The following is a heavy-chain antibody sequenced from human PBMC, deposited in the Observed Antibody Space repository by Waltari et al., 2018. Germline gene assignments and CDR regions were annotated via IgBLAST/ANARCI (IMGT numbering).Heavy chain of an antibody. D-gene: IGHD4-17*01. CDR1: GVPFSDYW. V-gene: IGHV3-7*01. J-gene: IGHJ4*02. CDR2: IKQDGSEK. Sequence: EVQLVESGGGSVQPGGSLRLSCGASGVPFSDYWVNWGRQAPGKGLEWVANIKQDGSEKNYVDSVEGRFSISKDNAQNSLYLQMNSLRAEDTAIYYCVTGLTTVTAKDYFDHWGQGALVTVS. CDR3: VTGLTTVTAKDYFDH.